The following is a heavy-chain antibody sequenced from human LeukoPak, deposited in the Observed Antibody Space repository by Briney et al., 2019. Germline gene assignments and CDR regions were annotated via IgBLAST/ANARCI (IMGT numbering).Heavy chain of an antibody. CDR1: GYTLTELS. Sequence: GASVKVSCKVSGYTLTELSMHWVRQAPGKGLEWMGGFDPEDGETIYAQKLQGRVTMTEDTSTDTAYMELSSLRSEDTAVYYCASEPPYYDSSGPLRPWGQGTLVTVSS. J-gene: IGHJ5*02. CDR3: ASEPPYYDSSGPLRP. V-gene: IGHV1-24*01. D-gene: IGHD3-22*01. CDR2: FDPEDGET.